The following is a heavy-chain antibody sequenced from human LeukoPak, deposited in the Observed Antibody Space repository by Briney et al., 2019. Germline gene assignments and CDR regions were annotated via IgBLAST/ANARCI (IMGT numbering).Heavy chain of an antibody. CDR1: GFTFDDYA. J-gene: IGHJ4*02. CDR3: ANSKGSRGPVDY. CDR2: ISWNSGSI. Sequence: PGGSLRLSCAASGFTFDDYAMHWVRQAPGKGLEWVSGISWNSGSIGYADSVKGRFTISRDNAKNSLYLQMNSLRAEDTALYYCANSKGSRGPVDYWGQGTLVTVPS. V-gene: IGHV3-9*01. D-gene: IGHD6-13*01.